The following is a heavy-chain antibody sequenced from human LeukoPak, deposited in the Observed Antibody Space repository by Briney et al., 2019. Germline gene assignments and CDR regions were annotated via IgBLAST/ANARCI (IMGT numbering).Heavy chain of an antibody. D-gene: IGHD6-13*01. J-gene: IGHJ6*04. CDR3: ARRDRSRACLDV. CDR1: GGSISSGGYS. Sequence: SETLSLTCAVSGGSISSGGYSWSWIRQPPGKGLEWIGYIYHSGSTYYNPSLKSRVTISVDRSKNQFSLSLSSATAAATAVYYCARRDRSRACLDVWGKGTTVTVFS. CDR2: IYHSGST. V-gene: IGHV4-30-2*01.